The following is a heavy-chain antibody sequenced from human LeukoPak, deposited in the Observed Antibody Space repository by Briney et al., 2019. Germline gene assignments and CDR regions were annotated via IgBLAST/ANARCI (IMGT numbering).Heavy chain of an antibody. Sequence: KPGGSLRLSCAASGFTFSSYRMNWVRQAPGKGLEWVSSISSSSSYIYYADSVKGRFTISRDNAKNSLYLQMNSLRAEDTAVYYCAREGCSGGSCYAPAYYYYMDVWGKGTTVTVSS. J-gene: IGHJ6*03. CDR3: AREGCSGGSCYAPAYYYYMDV. CDR1: GFTFSSYR. D-gene: IGHD2-15*01. V-gene: IGHV3-21*01. CDR2: ISSSSSYI.